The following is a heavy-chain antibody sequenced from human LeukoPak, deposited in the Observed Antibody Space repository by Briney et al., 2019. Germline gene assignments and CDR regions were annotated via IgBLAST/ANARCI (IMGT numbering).Heavy chain of an antibody. CDR1: GFTFNSYW. CDR3: ARGGYHHGFDI. V-gene: IGHV3-74*01. CDR2: INSDGSDT. Sequence: PGGSLRLSCAASGFTFNSYWFHWVRQAPGKGLVWVSRINSDGSDTIYVDSVKGRFTISRDNAKSTVYLQMNSLKAEDTAVYYCARGGYHHGFDIWGQGTMVTVSS. J-gene: IGHJ3*02. D-gene: IGHD2-15*01.